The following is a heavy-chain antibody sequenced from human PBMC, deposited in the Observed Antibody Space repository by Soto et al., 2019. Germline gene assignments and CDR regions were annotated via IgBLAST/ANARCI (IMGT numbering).Heavy chain of an antibody. CDR3: ARASQLVAAAGWYYFDY. J-gene: IGHJ4*02. CDR2: IYYSGST. D-gene: IGHD6-13*01. V-gene: IGHV4-61*01. Sequence: PSETLSLTCTVSGGSVSSGSYYWSWIRQPPGKGLEWIGYIYYSGSTNYNPSLKSRVTISVDTSKNQFSLKLSSVTAADTAVYYCARASQLVAAAGWYYFDYWGQGTLVTVSS. CDR1: GGSVSSGSYY.